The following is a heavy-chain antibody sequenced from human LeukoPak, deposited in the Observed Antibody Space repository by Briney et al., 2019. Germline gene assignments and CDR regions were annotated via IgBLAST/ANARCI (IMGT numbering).Heavy chain of an antibody. V-gene: IGHV3-53*01. CDR3: ASSGWYGGSYYYYGMDV. D-gene: IGHD6-19*01. J-gene: IGHJ6*02. CDR1: GFTVSSNY. Sequence: GRSLRLSCAASGFTVSSNYMSWVRQAPGKGLEWVSVIYSGGSTYYADSVKGRFTISRDNSKNTLYLQMNSLRAEDTAVYYCASSGWYGGSYYYYGMDVWGQGTTVTVSS. CDR2: IYSGGST.